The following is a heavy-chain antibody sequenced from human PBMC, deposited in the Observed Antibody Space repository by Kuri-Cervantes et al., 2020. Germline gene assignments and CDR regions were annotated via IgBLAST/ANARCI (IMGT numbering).Heavy chain of an antibody. CDR1: GFTFSSYS. D-gene: IGHD5-18*01. CDR2: ISGSSSTI. Sequence: GGSLRLSCAASGFTFSSYSMTWVRQAPGKGLEWVSYISGSSSTIYYADSVKGRFTISRDNAKNSLFLQMNSLRAEDTAVYYCAREGGVQLRLRKFDYWGQGTLVTVSS. CDR3: AREGGVQLRLRKFDY. J-gene: IGHJ4*02. V-gene: IGHV3-48*01.